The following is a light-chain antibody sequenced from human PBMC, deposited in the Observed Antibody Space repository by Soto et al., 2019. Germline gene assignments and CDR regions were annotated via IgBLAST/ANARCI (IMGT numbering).Light chain of an antibody. CDR1: SSNIGAGYD. CDR3: QSYDSSLSGYV. J-gene: IGLJ1*01. CDR2: GNS. V-gene: IGLV1-40*01. Sequence: QSALTQPPSVSGAPGQRVTISCTGSSSNIGAGYDVHWYQQLPGTAPKLLIYGNSNRPSGVPDRFSGSKSGTSASLAIIGLQAEDGADYYCQSYDSSLSGYVFGTGTKVTGL.